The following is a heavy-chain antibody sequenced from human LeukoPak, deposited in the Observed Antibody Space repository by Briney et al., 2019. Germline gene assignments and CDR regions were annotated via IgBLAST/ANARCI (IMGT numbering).Heavy chain of an antibody. V-gene: IGHV4-39*07. CDR2: IYYSGST. Sequence: SETLSLTCTVSGGSISSSSYYWGWIRQPPGKGLEWIGSIYYSGSTYYNPSLKSRVTISVDTSKNQFSLKLSSVTAADTAVYYCARVRPSALDYWGQGTLVTVSS. CDR1: GGSISSSSYY. D-gene: IGHD6-6*01. J-gene: IGHJ4*02. CDR3: ARVRPSALDY.